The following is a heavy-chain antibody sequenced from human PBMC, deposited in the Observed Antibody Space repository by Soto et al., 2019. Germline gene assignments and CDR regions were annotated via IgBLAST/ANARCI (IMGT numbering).Heavy chain of an antibody. Sequence: QVQLQESGPGLVKPSETLSHTCTVSGGSISSYYWSWIRQPPGKGLEWIGYIYYSGSTNYNPSLKSRVTISVDTSKNQFSLKLSSVTAADTAVYYCARFTPYYDSSDNWFDPWGQGTLVTVSS. D-gene: IGHD3-22*01. J-gene: IGHJ5*02. V-gene: IGHV4-59*01. CDR3: ARFTPYYDSSDNWFDP. CDR2: IYYSGST. CDR1: GGSISSYY.